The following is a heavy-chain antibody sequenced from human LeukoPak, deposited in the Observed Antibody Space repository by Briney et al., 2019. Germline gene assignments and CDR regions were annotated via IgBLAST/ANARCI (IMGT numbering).Heavy chain of an antibody. CDR2: INPNSGGT. CDR1: GHTFIGYN. D-gene: IGHD2-21*02. Sequence: ASVKVSCKASGHTFIGYNMHWVRQAPGQGLEWMGWINPNSGGTNYAQKFQGRVTMTRDTSISTAYMELSRLRSDDTAVYYCARARSECGGDCYYFDYWGQGTLVTVSS. V-gene: IGHV1-2*02. CDR3: ARARSECGGDCYYFDY. J-gene: IGHJ4*02.